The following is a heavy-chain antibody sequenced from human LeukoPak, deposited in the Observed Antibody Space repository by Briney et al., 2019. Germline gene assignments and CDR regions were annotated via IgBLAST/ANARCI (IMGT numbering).Heavy chain of an antibody. J-gene: IGHJ6*03. D-gene: IGHD6-25*01. V-gene: IGHV3-21*01. CDR3: ARDASGFYLYYYMDV. Sequence: GGSLRLSCTPSGLTFSDYSMNWVRQAPGKGLEWVSSISTSSTYTFYADSVKGRFTISRDNRKNSLYPQMSSLTAEDTAVYYCARDASGFYLYYYMDVWGKGTTVTVSS. CDR2: ISTSSTYT. CDR1: GLTFSDYS.